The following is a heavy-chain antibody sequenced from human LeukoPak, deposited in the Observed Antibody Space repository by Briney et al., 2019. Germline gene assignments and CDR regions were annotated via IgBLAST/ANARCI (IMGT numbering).Heavy chain of an antibody. J-gene: IGHJ6*03. CDR1: GGSISSYY. D-gene: IGHD1-26*01. CDR2: IYYSGST. CDR3: ARYNSGSPLLYYYYYMDV. Sequence: PSETLSLTCTVSGGSISSYYWSWIRQPPGKGLEWIGYIYYSGSTNYNPSLKSRVTISVDTSKNQFSLKLSSVTAADTAVYYCARYNSGSPLLYYYYYMDVWGKGTTVTVSS. V-gene: IGHV4-59*01.